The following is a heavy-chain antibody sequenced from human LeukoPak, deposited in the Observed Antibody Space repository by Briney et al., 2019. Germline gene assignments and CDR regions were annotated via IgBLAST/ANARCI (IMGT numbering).Heavy chain of an antibody. Sequence: SETLSLTCAVYGGSFSGYYWSWIRQPPGKGLEWIGEINHSGSTNYNPSLKSRVTISVDTSKNQFSLKLSSVTAADTAVYYCARKSGSYGRGYYYYYMDVWGKGTTVTISS. CDR2: INHSGST. J-gene: IGHJ6*03. CDR1: GGSFSGYY. CDR3: ARKSGSYGRGYYYYYMDV. D-gene: IGHD1-26*01. V-gene: IGHV4-34*01.